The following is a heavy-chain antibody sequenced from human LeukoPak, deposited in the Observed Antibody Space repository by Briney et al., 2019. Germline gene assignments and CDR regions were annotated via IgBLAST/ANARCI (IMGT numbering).Heavy chain of an antibody. D-gene: IGHD1-1*01. Sequence: GGSLRLSCAASGFTFSSYMMNWVRQAPGKGPEWVSSINSGSTYTYYTESVKGRFTVSRDNAKNSLFLQMNSLRAEDTAIYYCARSLTTLTYEGYWGQGTLVTVSS. CDR1: GFTFSSYM. CDR3: ARSLTTLTYEGY. CDR2: INSGSTYT. J-gene: IGHJ4*02. V-gene: IGHV3-21*01.